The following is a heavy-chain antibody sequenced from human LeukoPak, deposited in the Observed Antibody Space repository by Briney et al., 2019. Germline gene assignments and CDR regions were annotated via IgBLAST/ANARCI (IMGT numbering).Heavy chain of an antibody. CDR2: ISYDGSNK. V-gene: IGHV3-30*04. CDR3: ARDSQARYFEGGAFDI. J-gene: IGHJ3*02. D-gene: IGHD3-9*01. Sequence: GGSLRLSCAASGFTFSSYAMHWVRQAPGKGLEWVAVISYDGSNKYYPDSVKGRFTISRDNSKNTLYLQMSSLRAEDTAVYYCARDSQARYFEGGAFDIWGQGTMVTVSS. CDR1: GFTFSSYA.